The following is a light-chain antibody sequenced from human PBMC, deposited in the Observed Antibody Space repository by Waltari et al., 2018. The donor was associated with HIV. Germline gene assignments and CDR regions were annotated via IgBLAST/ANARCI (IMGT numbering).Light chain of an antibody. CDR2: NDN. J-gene: IGLJ3*02. CDR3: AAWDDRLDGQGV. V-gene: IGLV1-44*01. CDR1: RSNIRTNT. Sequence: QSVLTQPPSASGTPGQRVTISCSGTRSNIRTNTVHWYQIIPGTAPKLLIYNDNQRPSGVPDRFSGSRSGTSASLAISGLQSEDEADYYCAAWDDRLDGQGVFGGGTTLTVL.